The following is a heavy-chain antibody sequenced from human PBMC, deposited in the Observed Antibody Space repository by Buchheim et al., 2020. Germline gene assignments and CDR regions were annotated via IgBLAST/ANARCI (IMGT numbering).Heavy chain of an antibody. J-gene: IGHJ5*02. Sequence: EVQLVESGGGLVQPGGSLRLSCAASGFTFSSYSMNWVRQAPGKGLEWVSYISSSSSTIYYADSVKGRFTISRDNAKNSLSLQMNSLRAEDTAVYYCARGIGYCSGGSCYRWFDPWGQGTL. V-gene: IGHV3-48*04. CDR3: ARGIGYCSGGSCYRWFDP. CDR1: GFTFSSYS. D-gene: IGHD2-15*01. CDR2: ISSSSSTI.